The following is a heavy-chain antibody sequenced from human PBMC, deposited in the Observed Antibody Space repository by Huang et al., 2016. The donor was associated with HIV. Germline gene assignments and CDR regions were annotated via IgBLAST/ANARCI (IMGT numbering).Heavy chain of an antibody. CDR2: IRADGSNE. Sequence: QVQLVESGGGVVQPGGSLRLSCGASGFIFDNFGMHWVRQAAGKGLEWVAVIRADGSNEYNGEAVKGRFSISRDNFENMVYLQMNSLGDGDTAIYYCARAVDGFNSKGFYMDVWGKGTAVIVSS. J-gene: IGHJ6*03. CDR1: GFIFDNFG. V-gene: IGHV3-30*02. D-gene: IGHD5-12*01. CDR3: ARAVDGFNSKGFYMDV.